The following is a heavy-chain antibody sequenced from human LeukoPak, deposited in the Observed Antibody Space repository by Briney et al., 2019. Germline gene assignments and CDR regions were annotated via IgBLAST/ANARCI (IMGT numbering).Heavy chain of an antibody. V-gene: IGHV4-59*12. CDR1: GGSISSYY. Sequence: PSETLSLTCTVSGGSISSYYWSWIRQPPGKGLEWIGYIYYTGSTSYSPSLRSRVTISVDTSENQFSLKLSSVTAADTAVYYCARGPIDYFDYWGQGTLVTVSS. CDR3: ARGPIDYFDY. J-gene: IGHJ4*02. CDR2: IYYTGST.